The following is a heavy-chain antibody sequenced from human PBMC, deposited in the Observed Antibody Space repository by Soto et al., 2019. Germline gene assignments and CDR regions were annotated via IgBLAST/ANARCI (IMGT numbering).Heavy chain of an antibody. CDR1: GYTFTSYD. CDR3: ARGPKLYSSGWYFPPYYFDY. J-gene: IGHJ4*02. V-gene: IGHV1-8*01. Sequence: WASVKVSCKASGYTFTSYDINWVRQATGQGLEWMGWMNPNSGNTGYAQKFQGRVTMTRNASISTAYMELSSLRSEDTAVYYCARGPKLYSSGWYFPPYYFDYWGQGTLVTVSS. D-gene: IGHD6-19*01. CDR2: MNPNSGNT.